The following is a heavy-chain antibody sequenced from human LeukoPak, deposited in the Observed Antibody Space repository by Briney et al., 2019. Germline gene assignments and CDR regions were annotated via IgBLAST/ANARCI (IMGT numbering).Heavy chain of an antibody. V-gene: IGHV3-30*04. CDR2: MSYDGSNK. Sequence: GGSLRLSCAASGFTFSCCAMHWVRQAPGKGLEWVAVMSYDGSNKFYADSVKGRFSISRDNSKNTMALQMNSLRGEDTAVYYCARELNGWFDPWGQGTLVTVSS. CDR3: ARELNGWFDP. CDR1: GFTFSCCA. J-gene: IGHJ5*02.